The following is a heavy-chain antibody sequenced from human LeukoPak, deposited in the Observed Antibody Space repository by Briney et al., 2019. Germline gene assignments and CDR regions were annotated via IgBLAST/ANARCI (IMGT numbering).Heavy chain of an antibody. J-gene: IGHJ4*02. V-gene: IGHV4-38-2*02. CDR3: AREYCSSTSCYGFFDY. Sequence: PSETLSLTCTVSGYSISSGFYWGWIRQPPGKGLEWIGSIYHRGSTYYNPSLKSRVTISVDTSKNQFSLKLSSVTAADTAVYYCAREYCSSTSCYGFFDYWGQGTLVTVSS. CDR1: GYSISSGFY. CDR2: IYHRGST. D-gene: IGHD2-2*01.